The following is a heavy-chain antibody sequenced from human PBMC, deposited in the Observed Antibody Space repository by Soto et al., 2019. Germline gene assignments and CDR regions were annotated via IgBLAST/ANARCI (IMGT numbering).Heavy chain of an antibody. Sequence: SETLSLTCAVYGGSFSVYYWSWIRQPPGKGLEWIGEINHSGSTNYNPSLKSRVTISVDTSKSQISLNLKSVTAADTAVYYCARGLGFANRALDYWGQGTLVTVSS. CDR2: INHSGST. D-gene: IGHD3-10*01. V-gene: IGHV4-34*01. J-gene: IGHJ4*02. CDR1: GGSFSVYY. CDR3: ARGLGFANRALDY.